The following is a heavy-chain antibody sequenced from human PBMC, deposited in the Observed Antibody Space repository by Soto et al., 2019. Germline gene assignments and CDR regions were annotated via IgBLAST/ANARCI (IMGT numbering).Heavy chain of an antibody. CDR2: IYHSGST. J-gene: IGHJ4*02. D-gene: IGHD3-22*01. V-gene: IGHV4-30-2*01. Sequence: TLSLTCAGSGGSISSSSYYCGWIRQPPGKGLEWIGYIYHSGSTYYNPSLKSRVTISVDRSKNQFSLKLTSVTAADTAVYYCARGAVVNFDSWGQGTLVTVSS. CDR1: GGSISSSSYY. CDR3: ARGAVVNFDS.